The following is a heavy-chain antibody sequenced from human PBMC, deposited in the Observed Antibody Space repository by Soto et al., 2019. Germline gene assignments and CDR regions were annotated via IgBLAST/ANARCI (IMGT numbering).Heavy chain of an antibody. CDR1: GGTFNNYV. J-gene: IGHJ3*02. D-gene: IGHD5-12*01. Sequence: QVQLVQSGAEVKKPGSSVKVSCRASGGTFNNYVINWVRQAPGQGLEWMAGIIPIFGTANYAQKFQGRVTITADKSTSTAYMELSSLRSEDTAVYYCAKGYSGYELDAFDIWGQGTMVTVSS. CDR2: IIPIFGTA. CDR3: AKGYSGYELDAFDI. V-gene: IGHV1-69*06.